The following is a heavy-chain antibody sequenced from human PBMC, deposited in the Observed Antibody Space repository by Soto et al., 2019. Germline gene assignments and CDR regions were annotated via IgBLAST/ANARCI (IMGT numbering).Heavy chain of an antibody. CDR1: GGSISSGGYY. D-gene: IGHD3-10*01. V-gene: IGHV4-31*03. CDR3: ATTSGRETMAQHIHFDY. Sequence: QVQLQESGPGLVKPSQTLSLTCTVSGGSISSGGYYWSWIRQHPGKGLEWIGYIYYSGSTYYNPSLKSRVTISVDTSKNQFSLKLSSVTAADTAVYYCATTSGRETMAQHIHFDYWGQGTLVTVSS. J-gene: IGHJ4*02. CDR2: IYYSGST.